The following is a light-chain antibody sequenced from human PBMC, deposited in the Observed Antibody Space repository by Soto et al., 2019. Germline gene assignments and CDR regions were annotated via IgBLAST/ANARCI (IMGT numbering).Light chain of an antibody. CDR1: QSVNSN. Sequence: EIVMTQSTATLSVSPGERATLSCRASQSVNSNLACYRQKPGQAPRLLISDASTRATGVPARFSGSGSGTEFTLTISSLQSEDSGIYYCQQYNFWPPLTVGGGTKVEIK. V-gene: IGKV3-15*01. CDR3: QQYNFWPPLT. CDR2: DAS. J-gene: IGKJ4*01.